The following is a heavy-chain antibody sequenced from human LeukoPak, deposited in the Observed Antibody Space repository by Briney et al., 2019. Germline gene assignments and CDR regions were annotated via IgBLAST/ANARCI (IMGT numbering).Heavy chain of an antibody. Sequence: GGSLRLSCAASGFTFSSYAMSWVGQAPGKGLEWVSASSGSGGNTYYADSVKSRFTITRGNSKNTLYLQMNSLRAEETAGYNCTQRGSGWYFDYWGQGALVTVSS. CDR1: GFTFSSYA. CDR3: TQRGSGWYFDY. J-gene: IGHJ4*02. CDR2: SSGSGGNT. V-gene: IGHV3-23*01. D-gene: IGHD6-19*01.